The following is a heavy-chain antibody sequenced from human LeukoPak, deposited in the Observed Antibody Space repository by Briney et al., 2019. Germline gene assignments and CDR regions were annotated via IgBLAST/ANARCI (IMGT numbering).Heavy chain of an antibody. CDR2: INHSGST. J-gene: IGHJ4*02. D-gene: IGHD1-26*01. Sequence: SETLSLTCAVYGGSFSGYYWSWIRQPPGKGLEWIGEINHSGSTNYNPSLKSRVTISVDTSKNQFSLKLSSVTAADTAVYYCARRSWRADDSGRLYYFDYWGQGTLVTVSS. CDR1: GGSFSGYY. V-gene: IGHV4-34*01. CDR3: ARRSWRADDSGRLYYFDY.